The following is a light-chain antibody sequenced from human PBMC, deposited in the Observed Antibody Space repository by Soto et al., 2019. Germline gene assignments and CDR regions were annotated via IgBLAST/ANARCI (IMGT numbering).Light chain of an antibody. CDR2: ATT. Sequence: QSVLTQPPSVSGAPGQRVSMPCSGGGTNSGGAYDVQWYQQLPGTAPKLLIYATTNRPSGVPDRFSGSRSGSSASLAITGLRAEDEADYYCQSYDSSLNEYVLGAGTKVTVL. V-gene: IGLV1-40*01. J-gene: IGLJ1*01. CDR1: GTNSGGAYD. CDR3: QSYDSSLNEYV.